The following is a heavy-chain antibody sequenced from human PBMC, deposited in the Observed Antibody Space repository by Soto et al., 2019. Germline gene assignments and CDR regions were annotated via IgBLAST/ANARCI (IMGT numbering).Heavy chain of an antibody. D-gene: IGHD6-6*01. V-gene: IGHV3-23*01. J-gene: IGHJ3*02. CDR1: GFTFSSYA. CDR2: ISGSGGST. Sequence: PGGSLRLSCAASGFTFSSYAMSWVRQAPGKGLEWVSAISGSGGSTYYADSVKGRFTISRDNSKNTLYLQMNSLRAEDTAVYYCESSSSGLDAFDIWGQGTMVTVSS. CDR3: ESSSSGLDAFDI.